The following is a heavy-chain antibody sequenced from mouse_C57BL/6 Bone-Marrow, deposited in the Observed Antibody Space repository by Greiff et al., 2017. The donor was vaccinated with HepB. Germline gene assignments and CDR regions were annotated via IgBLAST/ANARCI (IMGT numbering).Heavy chain of an antibody. CDR2: SRNKDNDYTT. Sequence: EVQVVESGGGLVQSGRSLRLSCATSGFTFSDFYMEWVRQAPGKGLEWIAASRNKDNDYTTEYSASVKGRFIVSRATSQSILYLQINALRDEDPAMYYCARDERAYYYGSSYWYFEVWGTGTTVTVSS. V-gene: IGHV7-1*01. CDR1: GFTFSDFY. J-gene: IGHJ1*03. CDR3: ARDERAYYYGSSYWYFEV. D-gene: IGHD1-1*01.